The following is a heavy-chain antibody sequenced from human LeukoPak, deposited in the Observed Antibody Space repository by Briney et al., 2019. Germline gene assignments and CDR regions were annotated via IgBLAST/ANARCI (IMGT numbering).Heavy chain of an antibody. J-gene: IGHJ4*02. V-gene: IGHV3-30*04. CDR1: GFTFSSYA. Sequence: GGSLRLSCAASGFTFSSYAMHWVRQAPGKGPEWVAVISYDGSNKYYADSVKGRFTISRDNSKNTLYLQMNSLRAEDTAVYYCTRQWSPGTDYWGQGTLVTVSS. CDR3: TRQWSPGTDY. CDR2: ISYDGSNK. D-gene: IGHD2-15*01.